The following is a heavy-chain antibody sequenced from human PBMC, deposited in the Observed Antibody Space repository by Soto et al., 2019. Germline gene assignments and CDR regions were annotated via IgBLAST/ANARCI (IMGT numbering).Heavy chain of an antibody. CDR1: GGSISSSSYY. CDR2: IYYSGST. Sequence: QLQLQESGPGLVKPSETLSLTCTVSGGSISSSSYYWGWIRQPPGKGLEWIGSIYYSGSTYYNPSLKSRVTISVDTSKNQFSLKLSSVTAADTAVYYCARDCSGDPRGGGVDYWGQGTLVTVSS. J-gene: IGHJ4*02. V-gene: IGHV4-39*02. CDR3: ARDCSGDPRGGGVDY. D-gene: IGHD2-15*01.